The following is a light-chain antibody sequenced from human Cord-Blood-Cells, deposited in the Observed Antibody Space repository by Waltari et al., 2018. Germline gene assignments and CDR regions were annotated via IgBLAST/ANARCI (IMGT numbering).Light chain of an antibody. CDR1: QSISSY. J-gene: IGKJ4*01. Sequence: DIQMTQSPSSLSASVGERVTITCRASQSISSYLNWYQQKPGKAPNLLIYAASSLQSGVPSRFSGSGSGTDFTLTISSLQPEDFATYYCQQSYSTVLTFGGGTKVEIK. CDR2: AAS. CDR3: QQSYSTVLT. V-gene: IGKV1-39*01.